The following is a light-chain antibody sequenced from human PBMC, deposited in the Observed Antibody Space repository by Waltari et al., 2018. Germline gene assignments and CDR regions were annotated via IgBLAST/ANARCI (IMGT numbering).Light chain of an antibody. CDR3: QQYYDTPYT. CDR1: RNLLYSPNNKDF. J-gene: IGKJ2*01. CDR2: WAS. Sequence: DIVMTQSPDSLVVSLGERATINCKSSRNLLYSPNNKDFLAWYQQKPGQPPKLHIYWASTRESGVPDRFTGSGSGTDFSLTISSLQAEDVAVYYCQQYYDTPYTFGQGTKLEIK. V-gene: IGKV4-1*01.